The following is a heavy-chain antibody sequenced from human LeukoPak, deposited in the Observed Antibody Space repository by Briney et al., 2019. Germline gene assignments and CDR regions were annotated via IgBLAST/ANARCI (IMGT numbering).Heavy chain of an antibody. CDR1: EFTFSSYS. CDR2: ISTSGGST. J-gene: IGHJ4*02. Sequence: PGGSLRLSCAASEFTFSSYSMSWVRQAPGKGLEWVSGISTSGGSTYYGNSVKGRFAISRDNSKNMVYLQMNSLRAEDTAVYYCAKDRPGEAWFDYWGQGTLVTVSS. V-gene: IGHV3-23*01. D-gene: IGHD7-27*01. CDR3: AKDRPGEAWFDY.